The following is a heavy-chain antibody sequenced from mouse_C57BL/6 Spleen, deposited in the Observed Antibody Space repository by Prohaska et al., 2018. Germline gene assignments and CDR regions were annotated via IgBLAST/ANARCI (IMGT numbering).Heavy chain of an antibody. CDR1: GYTFTSYW. Sequence: QVQLQQPETELVKPGASVKLSCKASGYTFTSYWMHWVKQRPGQGLEWIGNINPSNGGTNYNEKFKSKATLTVDKSSSTAYMQLSSLTSEDSAVYYCAREEYYGSGYWYFDVWGTGTTVTVSS. D-gene: IGHD1-1*01. CDR2: INPSNGGT. CDR3: AREEYYGSGYWYFDV. J-gene: IGHJ1*03. V-gene: IGHV1-53*01.